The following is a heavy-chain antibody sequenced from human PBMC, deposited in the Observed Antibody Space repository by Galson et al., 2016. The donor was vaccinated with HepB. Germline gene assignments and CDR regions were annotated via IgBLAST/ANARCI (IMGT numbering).Heavy chain of an antibody. J-gene: IGHJ3*02. V-gene: IGHV3-30*12. CDR3: ASETGESHHDAFDI. CDR2: ISYDGRHK. Sequence: SLRLSCATSGFTFSSYGIHWVRQAPGKGLEWVAVISYDGRHKYYTDSAKGRFTISRDTSKNTVYLQMNSLTAEDTAVYHCASETGESHHDAFDIWGQGTMLRVCS. D-gene: IGHD7-27*01. CDR1: GFTFSSYG.